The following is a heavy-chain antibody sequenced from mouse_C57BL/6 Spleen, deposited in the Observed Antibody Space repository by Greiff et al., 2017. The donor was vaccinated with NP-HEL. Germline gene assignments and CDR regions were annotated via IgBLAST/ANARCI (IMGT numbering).Heavy chain of an antibody. Sequence: QVHVKQPGTELVKPGASVKLSCKASGYTFTSYWMHWVKQRPGQGLEWIGNINPSNGGTNYNEKFKSKATLTVDKSSSTAYMQLSSLTSEDSAVYYCARRTTVVAKGYFDVWGTGTTVTVSS. CDR2: INPSNGGT. V-gene: IGHV1-53*01. J-gene: IGHJ1*03. D-gene: IGHD1-1*01. CDR3: ARRTTVVAKGYFDV. CDR1: GYTFTSYW.